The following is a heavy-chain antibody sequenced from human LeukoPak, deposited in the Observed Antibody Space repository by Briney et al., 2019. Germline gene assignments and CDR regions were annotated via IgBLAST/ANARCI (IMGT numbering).Heavy chain of an antibody. Sequence: SETLSLTCAVYGGSFSGYYGSWIRQPPGKGLGWIGEINHIGSTNYNPSLKSRVTISVATSKNQFSLKLSSVTAADTAVYYCARSLGISSIDYLGQGTLVTVSS. V-gene: IGHV4-34*01. CDR3: ARSLGISSIDY. J-gene: IGHJ4*02. D-gene: IGHD1-26*01. CDR2: INHIGST. CDR1: GGSFSGYY.